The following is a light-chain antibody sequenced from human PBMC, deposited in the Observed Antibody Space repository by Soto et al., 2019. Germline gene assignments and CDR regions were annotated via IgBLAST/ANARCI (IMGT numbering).Light chain of an antibody. CDR2: EVV. CDR1: KNDIGVYDF. V-gene: IGLV2-8*01. Sequence: QSVLTQPPSASGSPGQSVTISCTGTKNDIGVYDFVSWYQHHPGKAPRLIIYEVVQRPSGVPDRFSGSKSGNTASLTISGLQAEDEADYHCCSYAGSYTLYVFGTGTKVTVL. J-gene: IGLJ1*01. CDR3: CSYAGSYTLYV.